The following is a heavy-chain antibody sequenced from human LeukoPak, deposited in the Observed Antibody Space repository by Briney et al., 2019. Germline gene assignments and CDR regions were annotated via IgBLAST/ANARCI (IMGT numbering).Heavy chain of an antibody. D-gene: IGHD2-21*02. CDR2: IHPRDSNT. J-gene: IGHJ3*02. CDR3: ARRLTRETFDI. Sequence: GESLKISCKGSGYSFTDYWIAWVRQLPGKGLEWMGIIHPRDSNTRYSPSFRGQVTISADRSTRIASLQWSSLKASDTAMYYCARRLTRETFDIWGQGTMITVSS. V-gene: IGHV5-51*01. CDR1: GYSFTDYW.